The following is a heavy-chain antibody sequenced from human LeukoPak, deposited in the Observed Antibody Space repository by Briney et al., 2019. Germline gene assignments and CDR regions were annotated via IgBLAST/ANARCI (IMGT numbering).Heavy chain of an antibody. V-gene: IGHV3-7*01. CDR3: AREGGTITMIVVVIPDYFDY. D-gene: IGHD3-22*01. CDR2: IKQDGSEK. Sequence: GGSLRLSCAASGFTFSSYWMSWVRQAPGKGLEWVANIKQDGSEKYYVDSAKGRFTISRDNAKNSLYLQMNSLRAEDTAVYYCAREGGTITMIVVVIPDYFDYWGQGTLVTVSS. J-gene: IGHJ4*02. CDR1: GFTFSSYW.